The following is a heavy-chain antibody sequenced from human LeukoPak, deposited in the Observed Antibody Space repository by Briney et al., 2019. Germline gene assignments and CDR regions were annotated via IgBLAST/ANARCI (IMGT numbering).Heavy chain of an antibody. CDR2: ISDSAVGT. J-gene: IGHJ4*02. V-gene: IGHV3-23*01. Sequence: GGSLRLSCATSGFTFSNYAMSWVRQAPGKGLEWVSIISDSAVGTYYTDSVKGRFTISRDNSKNTLYLQMNSLRAEDTAIYYCAKATQPVGAHDYWGQGTLVTVSS. CDR1: GFTFSNYA. D-gene: IGHD1-26*01. CDR3: AKATQPVGAHDY.